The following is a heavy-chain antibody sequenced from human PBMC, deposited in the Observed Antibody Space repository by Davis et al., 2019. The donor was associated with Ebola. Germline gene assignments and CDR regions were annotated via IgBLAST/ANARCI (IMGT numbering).Heavy chain of an antibody. J-gene: IGHJ6*02. D-gene: IGHD5-12*01. Sequence: AASVKVSCKASGGTFSSYAISWVRQAPGQGLEWMGGIIPIFGTANYAQKFQGRVTITADESTSTAYMELSSLRSEDTAVYYCATPHGYSGYDVYYYGMDVWGQGTTVTVSS. V-gene: IGHV1-69*13. CDR2: IIPIFGTA. CDR1: GGTFSSYA. CDR3: ATPHGYSGYDVYYYGMDV.